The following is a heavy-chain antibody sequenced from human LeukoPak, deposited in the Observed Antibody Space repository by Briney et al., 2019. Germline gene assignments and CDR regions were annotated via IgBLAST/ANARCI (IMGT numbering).Heavy chain of an antibody. D-gene: IGHD1-26*01. Sequence: GGSLRLSCAASGFTFSSYWVHWVRQAPGKGLVWVSRINSDGSSTSYADSVKGRFTISRDNAKNTLYLQMNSLRAEDTAVYYCARGVLRGSYCPYWGQGTLVTVSS. J-gene: IGHJ4*02. CDR1: GFTFSSYW. CDR3: ARGVLRGSYCPY. CDR2: INSDGSST. V-gene: IGHV3-74*01.